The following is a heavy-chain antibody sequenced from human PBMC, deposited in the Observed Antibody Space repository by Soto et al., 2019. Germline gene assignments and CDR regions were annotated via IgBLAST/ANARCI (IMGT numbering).Heavy chain of an antibody. CDR2: INAGNGNT. D-gene: IGHD5-18*01. CDR1: GYTFTSYA. J-gene: IGHJ4*02. V-gene: IGHV1-3*01. CDR3: GRGPRYSYGYN. Sequence: QVQLVQSGAEVKKPGASVKVSCKASGYTFTSYAMHWVRQAPGQRLEWMGWINAGNGNTKYSQKFQGRVTITRDTSASTAYMELSSLRSEDTAVYYCGRGPRYSYGYNWGQGTLVNVSS.